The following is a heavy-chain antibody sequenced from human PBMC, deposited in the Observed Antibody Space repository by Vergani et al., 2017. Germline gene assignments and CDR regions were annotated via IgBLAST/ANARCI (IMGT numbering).Heavy chain of an antibody. V-gene: IGHV1-69*01. Sequence: QVQLVQSGAEVKKPGSSVKVSCKASGGTFSSYAISWVRQAPGQGLEWMGGIIPIFGTANYAQKFQGRVTITADESTSTAYMELSSLRSEDTAVYYCARDLDPSDSSGYYEYFQDWGQGTLVTVSS. CDR2: IIPIFGTA. CDR3: ARDLDPSDSSGYYEYFQD. J-gene: IGHJ1*01. CDR1: GGTFSSYA. D-gene: IGHD3-22*01.